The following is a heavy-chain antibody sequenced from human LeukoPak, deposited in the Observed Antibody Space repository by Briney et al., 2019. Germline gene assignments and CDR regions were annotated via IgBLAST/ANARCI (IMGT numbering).Heavy chain of an antibody. J-gene: IGHJ5*02. CDR3: ARCGSSWYQYNWFDP. CDR1: GGSISGSSYY. CDR2: IYYSGST. Sequence: SETLSLTCTVSGGSISGSSYYWGWIRQPPGKGLEWIGSIYYSGSTYYNSSLKSRVTISVDTSKNQFSLKLSSVTAADTAVYYCARCGSSWYQYNWFDPWGQGTLVTVSS. D-gene: IGHD6-13*01. V-gene: IGHV4-39*07.